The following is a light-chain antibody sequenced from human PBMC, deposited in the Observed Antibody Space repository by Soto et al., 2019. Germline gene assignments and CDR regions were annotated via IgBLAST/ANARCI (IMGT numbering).Light chain of an antibody. J-gene: IGKJ1*01. CDR1: QSLVHSNGKTQ. CDR3: LQGTSVCT. Sequence: DVVMTQSPLSLPVTLGQPASISCRSSQSLVHSNGKTQLSWFQQRPGQSPRRLIYGASNRDSVVPDRFSGSGAGTDFTLKISRVEAEVVGVYYCLQGTSVCTFCQGTKVEIK. V-gene: IGKV2-30*02. CDR2: GAS.